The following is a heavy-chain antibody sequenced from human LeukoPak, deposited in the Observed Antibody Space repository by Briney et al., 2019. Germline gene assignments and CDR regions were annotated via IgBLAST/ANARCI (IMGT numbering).Heavy chain of an antibody. CDR2: INPNSGGT. CDR1: GYTFTSYA. CDR3: ARSDKRNWFDP. D-gene: IGHD3-9*01. V-gene: IGHV1-2*02. J-gene: IGHJ5*02. Sequence: ASVKVSCKASGYTFTSYAMHWVRQAPGQGLEWMGWINPNSGGTNYAQKFQGRVTMTRDTSISTAYMELSRLRSDDTAVYYCARSDKRNWFDPWGQGTLVTVSS.